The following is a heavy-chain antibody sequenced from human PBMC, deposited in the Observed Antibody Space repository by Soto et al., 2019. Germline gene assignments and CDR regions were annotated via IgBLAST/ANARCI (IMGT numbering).Heavy chain of an antibody. D-gene: IGHD3-16*01. J-gene: IGHJ4*02. V-gene: IGHV3-33*01. CDR2: IWHDGGNK. CDR3: ARDGDVNTGFGKDY. CDR1: GFNFGINS. Sequence: GGSLIHCCETSGFNFGINSMHLIRAATGKGLEWVAFIWHDGGNKFYAESVKGRFTISRDNSKSTLYLQMTSLSAEDTAMYYCARDGDVNTGFGKDYWGQGNPV.